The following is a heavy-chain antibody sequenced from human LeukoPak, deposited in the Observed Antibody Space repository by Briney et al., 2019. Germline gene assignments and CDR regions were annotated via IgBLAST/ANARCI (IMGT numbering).Heavy chain of an antibody. CDR2: ISGSGGST. J-gene: IGHJ6*02. Sequence: PSETLSLTCAVYGGSFSGYYWSWVRQAPGKGLEWVSAISGSGGSTYYADSVKGRFTISRDNSKNTLYLQMNSLRAEDTAVYYCAEGRSQIDGVYYYGMDVWGQGTTVTVSS. CDR1: GGSFSGYY. CDR3: AEGRSQIDGVYYYGMDV. V-gene: IGHV3-23*01. D-gene: IGHD2-21*01.